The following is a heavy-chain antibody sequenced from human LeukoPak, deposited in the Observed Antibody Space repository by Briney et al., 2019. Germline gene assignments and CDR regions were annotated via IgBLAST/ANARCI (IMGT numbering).Heavy chain of an antibody. J-gene: IGHJ4*02. CDR3: TRQYSSGWCYDY. D-gene: IGHD6-19*01. Sequence: ASVKVSCKASGYTFTGSYMHWVRQAPGQGLEWMGWINPNSGGTNYAQKFQGRVTMTRDTSISTAYMELSRLTSDDTAVYYCTRQYSSGWCYDYWGQGTLVTVSS. CDR1: GYTFTGSY. CDR2: INPNSGGT. V-gene: IGHV1-2*02.